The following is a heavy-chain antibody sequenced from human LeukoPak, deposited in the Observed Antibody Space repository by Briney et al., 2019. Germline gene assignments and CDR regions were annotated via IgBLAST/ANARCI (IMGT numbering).Heavy chain of an antibody. J-gene: IGHJ4*02. CDR2: MNPNSGNT. CDR3: TRGMSSWFSPGSFDY. V-gene: IGHV1-8*03. CDR1: GYTFTSYD. D-gene: IGHD6-13*01. Sequence: PGASVTVSCKASGYTFTSYDINWVRQAPGQGLEWMGWMNPNSGNTGYAQKFQGRVTITRNTSISTAYMELSSLRSEDTAVYYCTRGMSSWFSPGSFDYWGQGTLVTVSS.